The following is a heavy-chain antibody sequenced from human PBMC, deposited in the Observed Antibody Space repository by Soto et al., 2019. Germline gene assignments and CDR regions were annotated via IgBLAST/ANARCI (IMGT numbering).Heavy chain of an antibody. J-gene: IGHJ4*02. CDR1: GYSISSSNW. CDR2: IYYSGST. D-gene: IGHD3-10*01. Sequence: PSETLSLTCTVSGYSISSSNWWGWIRQPPGKGLEWIGYIYYSGSTYYNPSLKSRVTMSVDTSKNQFSLKLSSVTAVDTAVYYCVLWPPYYFDYWGQGTLVTVSS. CDR3: VLWPPYYFDY. V-gene: IGHV4-28*01.